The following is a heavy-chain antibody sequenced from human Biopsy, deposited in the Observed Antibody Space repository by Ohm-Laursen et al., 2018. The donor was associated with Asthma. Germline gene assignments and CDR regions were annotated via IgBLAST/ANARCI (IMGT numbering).Heavy chain of an antibody. CDR1: GYTFTGYY. V-gene: IGHV1-2*06. D-gene: IGHD2-15*01. CDR3: ARDPQVDATTSFDY. CDR2: IHPHNGGT. J-gene: IGHJ4*02. Sequence: SSVKVSCKASGYTFTGYYMHWVRQAPGQGLEWMGRIHPHNGGTNYAQRFQGRVTMTRDTSISTAYMELSTLSSDDTAPYYCARDPQVDATTSFDYWGPGTLITVSS.